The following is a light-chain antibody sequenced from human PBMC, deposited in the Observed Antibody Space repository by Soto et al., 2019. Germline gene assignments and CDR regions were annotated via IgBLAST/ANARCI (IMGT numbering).Light chain of an antibody. CDR2: NAS. J-gene: IGKJ1*01. V-gene: IGKV3-11*01. CDR1: QTVGNY. CDR3: QQRGNWPFPWT. Sequence: EIVLTQSPATLSLSPGERATLSCRASQTVGNYLAWYQQKPGQVPRLLIYNASSRSTGGPVRFSGSGSGTEFTLTISSLEPEDFAVYYCQQRGNWPFPWTFGQGAKVEI.